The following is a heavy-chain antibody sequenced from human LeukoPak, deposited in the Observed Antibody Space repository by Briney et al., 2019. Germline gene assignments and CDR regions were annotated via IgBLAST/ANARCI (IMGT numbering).Heavy chain of an antibody. CDR3: ADGSYYFDY. Sequence: GGSLRLSCAASGFTFSSYWMSWVRQAPGKGLEWVSYISSSSSTIYYADSVKGRFTISRDNAKNSLYLQMNSLRAEDTAVYYCADGSYYFDYWGQGALVTVSS. CDR2: ISSSSSTI. CDR1: GFTFSSYW. V-gene: IGHV3-48*01. J-gene: IGHJ4*02.